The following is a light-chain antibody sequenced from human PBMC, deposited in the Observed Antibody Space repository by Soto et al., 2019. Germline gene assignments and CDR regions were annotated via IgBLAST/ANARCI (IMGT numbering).Light chain of an antibody. V-gene: IGLV2-14*01. CDR1: SSDVGAYNY. Sequence: QSVLTQPASVSGSPGQSITTSCTGTSSDVGAYNYVSWYQQHPGKAPKLMIYEVNNRPSGISNRFSGSKSGNTASLTISGLQAEDEADYYCTSHTNRNSWVFGGGTKLTVL. J-gene: IGLJ3*02. CDR3: TSHTNRNSWV. CDR2: EVN.